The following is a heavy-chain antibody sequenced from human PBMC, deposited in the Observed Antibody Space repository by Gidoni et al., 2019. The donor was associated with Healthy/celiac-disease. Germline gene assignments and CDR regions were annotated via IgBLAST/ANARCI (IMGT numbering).Heavy chain of an antibody. CDR3: AKDRRLGISAYFDY. CDR2: ISGSGGST. Sequence: EVQLLESGGGLVQPGGSLRLSCAASGFTFSSYPMSWGRQAPGKGLEWVSAISGSGGSTYYADSVKGRFTISRDNSKNTLYLQMNSLRAEDTAVYYCAKDRRLGISAYFDYWGQGTLVTVSS. V-gene: IGHV3-23*01. D-gene: IGHD7-27*01. CDR1: GFTFSSYP. J-gene: IGHJ4*02.